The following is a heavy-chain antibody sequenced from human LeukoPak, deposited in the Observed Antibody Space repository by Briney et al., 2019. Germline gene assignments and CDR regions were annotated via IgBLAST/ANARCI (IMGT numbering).Heavy chain of an antibody. D-gene: IGHD6-13*01. CDR1: GFTFSSYG. V-gene: IGHV3-30*18. J-gene: IGHJ6*04. Sequence: PGRSLRLSCAASGFTFSSYGMHWVRQAQGKGLEWVAVISYDGSNKYYADSVKGRFTISRDNSKNTLYLQMNSLRAEDTAVYYCAKSSYSSSWYVFYYGMDVWGKGTTVTVSS. CDR3: AKSSYSSSWYVFYYGMDV. CDR2: ISYDGSNK.